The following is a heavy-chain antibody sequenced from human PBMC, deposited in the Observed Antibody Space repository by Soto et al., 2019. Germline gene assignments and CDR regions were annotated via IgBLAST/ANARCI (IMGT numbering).Heavy chain of an antibody. CDR3: VRENNYYSATDV. J-gene: IGHJ6*02. V-gene: IGHV3-49*04. CDR2: IRSSVFGATA. CDR1: RFNFEDYI. Sequence: GGSLRLSCRTSRFNFEDYIRTWVRQSPGKDLQWIAFIRSSVFGATAEYAASVRGRFVISRDDSESVVFLQMDSLRPEDSGVYYCVRENNYYSATDVWGPGTTVTVSS.